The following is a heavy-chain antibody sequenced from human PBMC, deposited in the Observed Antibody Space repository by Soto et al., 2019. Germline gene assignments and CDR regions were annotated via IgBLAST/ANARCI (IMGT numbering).Heavy chain of an antibody. V-gene: IGHV3-48*01. CDR2: IGASSSTI. J-gene: IGHJ4*02. CDR1: GFTFSNYN. Sequence: GGSLRLSCAASGFTFSNYNMKWVRQAPGKGLEWVSCIGASSSTIYYADSVKGRFAISRDNARNSLYLQMNSLRAEDTALYYCARKKFGDYGLDYWGQGTLVTVSS. CDR3: ARKKFGDYGLDY. D-gene: IGHD4-17*01.